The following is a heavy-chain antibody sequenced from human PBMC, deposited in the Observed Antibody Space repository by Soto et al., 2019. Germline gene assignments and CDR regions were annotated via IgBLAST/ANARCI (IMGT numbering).Heavy chain of an antibody. CDR3: AAPLKPYSSGWSYHY. CDR2: ISSSSNYI. D-gene: IGHD6-19*01. Sequence: EVQLVESGGGLVKPGGSLRLSCAASGFTFSSYRMNWVRQAPGKGLEWVSSISSSSNYIYYADSVKGRFSIARDNAKNTLYLQMNSLRAEDTALYYCAAPLKPYSSGWSYHYWGHGTLVTVSS. V-gene: IGHV3-21*01. CDR1: GFTFSSYR. J-gene: IGHJ4*01.